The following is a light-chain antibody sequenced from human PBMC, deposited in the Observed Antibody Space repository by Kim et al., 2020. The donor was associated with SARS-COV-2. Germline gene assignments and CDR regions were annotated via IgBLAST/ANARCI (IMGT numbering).Light chain of an antibody. CDR1: QSISSW. CDR3: QQYNSWT. V-gene: IGKV1-5*03. CDR2: KAS. J-gene: IGKJ1*01. Sequence: LSAAVGDRVTITCRASQSISSWLAWYQQKPGKAPKRLIYKASSLESGVPSRFSGSGSGTEFTLTISSLQPDDFATYYCQQYNSWTFGQGTKVDIK.